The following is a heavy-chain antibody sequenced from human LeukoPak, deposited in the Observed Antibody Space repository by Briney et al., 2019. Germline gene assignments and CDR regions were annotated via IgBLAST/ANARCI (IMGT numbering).Heavy chain of an antibody. V-gene: IGHV1-2*02. D-gene: IGHD1-26*01. CDR1: GYIFIGYY. CDR2: INPNSGDT. CDR3: ARGRELVVDAFDI. Sequence: ASVKVSCKASGYIFIGYYMHWVRQAPGQGLEWMGWINPNSGDTNYAQKLQGRVTMTTDTSTSTAYMELRSLRSDDTAVYYCARGRELVVDAFDIWGQGTMVTVSS. J-gene: IGHJ3*02.